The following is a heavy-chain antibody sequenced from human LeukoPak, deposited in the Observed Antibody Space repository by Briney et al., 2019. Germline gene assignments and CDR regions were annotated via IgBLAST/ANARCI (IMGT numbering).Heavy chain of an antibody. CDR1: GFTFSSYS. D-gene: IGHD3-10*01. CDR2: ISSSSGTI. J-gene: IGHJ4*02. CDR3: ARYLWFGSSQRFDY. V-gene: IGHV3-48*02. Sequence: PGGSLRVSCAASGFTFSSYSMNWVRQAPGKGLEWISYISSSSGTIYYADSVKGRFTISRDNAKDSLYLQMNSLRDEDTAVYYCARYLWFGSSQRFDYWGQGTLVTVSS.